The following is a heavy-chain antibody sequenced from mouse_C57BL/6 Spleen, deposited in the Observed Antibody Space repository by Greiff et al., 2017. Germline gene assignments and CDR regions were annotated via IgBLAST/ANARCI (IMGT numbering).Heavy chain of an antibody. D-gene: IGHD4-1*01. CDR3: ARAPETGYAMDY. Sequence: VQLQQPGAELVKPGASVKLSCKASGYTFTSYWMHWVKQRPGQGLEWIGMIHPNSGSTNYNEKFKSKATLTVDKSSSTAYMQLSSLTSEDSAVYYCARAPETGYAMDYWGQGTSVTVSS. CDR2: IHPNSGST. CDR1: GYTFTSYW. J-gene: IGHJ4*01. V-gene: IGHV1-64*01.